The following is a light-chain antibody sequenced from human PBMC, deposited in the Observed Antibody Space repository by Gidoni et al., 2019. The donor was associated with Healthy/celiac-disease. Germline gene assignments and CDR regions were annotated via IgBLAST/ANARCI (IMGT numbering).Light chain of an antibody. V-gene: IGLV1-44*01. CDR1: SSNIGSNT. CDR3: AAWDDSLNGVV. J-gene: IGLJ2*01. Sequence: QSVLTQPPSASGTPGQRVTISCSGRSSNIGSNTINWYQQPPGTAPKLLIYNKNQRPSGVPDRFSGSKSGTSASLAISGLQSEDEADYYCAAWDDSLNGVVFGGGTKLTVL. CDR2: NKN.